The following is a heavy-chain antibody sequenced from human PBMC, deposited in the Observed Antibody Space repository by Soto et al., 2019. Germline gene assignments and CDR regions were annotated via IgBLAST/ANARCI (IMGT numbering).Heavy chain of an antibody. Sequence: QVQLVESGGGVVQPGRSLRLSCAASGFTFSSYGMHWVRQAPGKGLEWVAVIWYDGSEKYYADSVKGRFTISRENSKNTLYLQMNSLRAEDTAVYYCARQSLGNIRLRGFDYWGQGALVTVSS. CDR3: ARQSLGNIRLRGFDY. CDR1: GFTFSSYG. J-gene: IGHJ4*02. V-gene: IGHV3-33*01. D-gene: IGHD1-1*01. CDR2: IWYDGSEK.